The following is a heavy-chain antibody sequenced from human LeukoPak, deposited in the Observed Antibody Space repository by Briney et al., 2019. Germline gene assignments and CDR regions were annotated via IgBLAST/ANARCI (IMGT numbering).Heavy chain of an antibody. Sequence: GGSLRLSCAASGFTFSSYAMHWVRQAPGKGLEWVAVISYDGSNKYYADSVKGRFTISRDNSKNTLYLQMNSLRAEDTAVYYCARDSGGIAVAGTDYWGQGTLVTVSS. CDR2: ISYDGSNK. CDR1: GFTFSSYA. CDR3: ARDSGGIAVAGTDY. V-gene: IGHV3-30-3*01. D-gene: IGHD6-19*01. J-gene: IGHJ4*02.